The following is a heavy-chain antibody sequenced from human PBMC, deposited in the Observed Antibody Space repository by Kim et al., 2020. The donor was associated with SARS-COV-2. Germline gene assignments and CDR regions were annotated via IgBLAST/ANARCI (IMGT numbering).Heavy chain of an antibody. Sequence: FTISRDNSKNTLYLQMNSLGAEDTAVYYCARDLGVVRGVMFGLVYGMDVWGQGTTVTVSS. CDR3: ARDLGVVRGVMFGLVYGMDV. J-gene: IGHJ6*02. V-gene: IGHV3-30*01. D-gene: IGHD3-10*01.